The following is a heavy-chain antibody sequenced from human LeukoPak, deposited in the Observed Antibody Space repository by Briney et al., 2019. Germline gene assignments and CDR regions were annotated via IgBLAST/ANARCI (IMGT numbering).Heavy chain of an antibody. J-gene: IGHJ4*02. D-gene: IGHD6-6*01. CDR2: IYYTGST. CDR1: GGSISSLY. V-gene: IGHV4-59*08. Sequence: KPSETLSLTCSVSGGSISSLYWSWIRQPPGKGLEWIGYIYYTGSTNYNPSLKSRVTMFVAMSKNQFSLRLSSVTAADTAVYSCARHRAYSSSSPFDYWGQGTLVTVSS. CDR3: ARHRAYSSSSPFDY.